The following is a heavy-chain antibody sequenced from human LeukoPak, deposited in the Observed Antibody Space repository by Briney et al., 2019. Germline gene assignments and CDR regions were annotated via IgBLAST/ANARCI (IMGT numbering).Heavy chain of an antibody. Sequence: ASVKVSCKASGYTFTGYYMHWVRQAPGQGLEWMGWINPNSGGTNYAQKFQGRVTMTRDTSISTAYMELSRLRSDDTAVCYCASVGSSGYYGISFAFDIWGQGTMVTVSS. CDR3: ASVGSSGYYGISFAFDI. CDR2: INPNSGGT. CDR1: GYTFTGYY. J-gene: IGHJ3*02. D-gene: IGHD3-22*01. V-gene: IGHV1-2*02.